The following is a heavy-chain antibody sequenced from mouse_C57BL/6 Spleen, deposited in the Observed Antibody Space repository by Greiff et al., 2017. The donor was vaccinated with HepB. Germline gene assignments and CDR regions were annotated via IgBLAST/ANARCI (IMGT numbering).Heavy chain of an antibody. D-gene: IGHD2-12*01. CDR3: TTGGHDDAMDY. J-gene: IGHJ4*01. CDR1: GFNIKDDY. Sequence: VQLQQSGAELVRPGASVKLSCTASGFNIKDDYMHWVKQRPEQGLEWIGWIDPENGDTEYASKFQGKATITADTSSNTAYLQLSSLTSEDTAVYYCTTGGHDDAMDYWGQRTSVTVSS. V-gene: IGHV14-4*01. CDR2: IDPENGDT.